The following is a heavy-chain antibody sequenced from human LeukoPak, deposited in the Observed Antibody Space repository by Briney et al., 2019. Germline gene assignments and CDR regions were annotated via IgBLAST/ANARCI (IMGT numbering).Heavy chain of an antibody. CDR3: ARGDSSGYYSSFDY. Sequence: PGGSLRLSCAASGFTVSSNYMSWVRQAPGKGLEWVSVIYSGGSTYYADSVKGRFTISRDNSKNTLYLQMNSLRAEGTAVYYCARGDSSGYYSSFDYWGQGTLVTVSS. CDR2: IYSGGST. CDR1: GFTVSSNY. D-gene: IGHD3-22*01. J-gene: IGHJ4*02. V-gene: IGHV3-53*01.